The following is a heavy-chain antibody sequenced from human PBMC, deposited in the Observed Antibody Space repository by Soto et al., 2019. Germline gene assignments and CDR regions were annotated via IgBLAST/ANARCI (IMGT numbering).Heavy chain of an antibody. J-gene: IGHJ4*02. Sequence: GESLKISCKGSGYSFTSYWIGWVRQMPGKGLEWMGIIYPGDSDTRYSPSFQGQVTISADKSISTAYLQWSSLKASDTAMYYCATLGPGLLALGYYFDYWGQGTLVTVSS. V-gene: IGHV5-51*01. CDR1: GYSFTSYW. CDR2: IYPGDSDT. CDR3: ATLGPGLLALGYYFDY. D-gene: IGHD7-27*01.